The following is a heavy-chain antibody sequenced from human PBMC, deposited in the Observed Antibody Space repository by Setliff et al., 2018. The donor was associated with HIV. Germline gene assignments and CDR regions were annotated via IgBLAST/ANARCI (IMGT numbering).Heavy chain of an antibody. J-gene: IGHJ2*01. D-gene: IGHD6-13*01. CDR3: ARNAGLSSSWYSWYFDL. V-gene: IGHV4-38-2*01. Sequence: PSETLSLTCAVSGYSISDGYYWGWIRQPPGKGPEWIGSIHHSGSAHFNPSLKSRVAMSVDTSENQFSLKLSSVTAADTAVYYCARNAGLSSSWYSWYFDLWGRGTLVTVSS. CDR1: GYSISDGYY. CDR2: IHHSGSA.